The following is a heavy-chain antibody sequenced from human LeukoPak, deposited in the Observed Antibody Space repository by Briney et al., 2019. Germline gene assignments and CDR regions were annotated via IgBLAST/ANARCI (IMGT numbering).Heavy chain of an antibody. V-gene: IGHV3-66*01. CDR1: GFTVSSNY. J-gene: IGHJ3*02. CDR3: AFEGIAVAGGAFDI. CDR2: IYSGGST. D-gene: IGHD6-19*01. Sequence: PGGSLRLSCAASGFTVSSNYMSWVRQAPGRGLEWVSVIYSGGSTYYAASVKGRFTISRDNSKNTLYLQMNSLRAEDTAVYYCAFEGIAVAGGAFDIWGQGTMVTVSS.